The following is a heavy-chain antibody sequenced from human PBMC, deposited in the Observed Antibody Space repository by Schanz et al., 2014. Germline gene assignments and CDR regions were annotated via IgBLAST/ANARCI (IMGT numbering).Heavy chain of an antibody. CDR3: ARDTTWRLDL. CDR2: VFPNGIT. Sequence: QVQLQESGPGLVKPSQTLSLTCTVSGGSIRSGTYYWSWIRQPAGKALEWVGRVFPNGITNYNPSLKSRAPISLDTPNNPFSRTRTSPTAADTAVYYCARDTTWRLDLWGRGTLVTVSS. V-gene: IGHV4-61*02. CDR1: GGSIRSGTYY. J-gene: IGHJ2*01. D-gene: IGHD1-1*01.